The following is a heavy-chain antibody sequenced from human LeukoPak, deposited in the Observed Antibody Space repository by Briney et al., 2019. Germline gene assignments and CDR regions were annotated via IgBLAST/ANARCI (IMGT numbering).Heavy chain of an antibody. CDR3: ARDPYSGAYGDTYYYYMDV. J-gene: IGHJ6*03. CDR1: GFTFSSYS. D-gene: IGHD1-26*01. CDR2: ILYDGSMQ. V-gene: IGHV3-30*03. Sequence: GRSLRLSCAASGFTFSSYSMHWVRQAPGKGLEWLAVILYDGSMQYYAESMKGRLTISRDNSRNTVYMQMSSLRTEDTAVYYCARDPYSGAYGDTYYYYMDVWGKGTTVTISS.